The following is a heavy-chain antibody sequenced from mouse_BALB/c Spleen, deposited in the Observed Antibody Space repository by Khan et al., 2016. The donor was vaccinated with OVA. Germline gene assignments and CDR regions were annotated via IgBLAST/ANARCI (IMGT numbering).Heavy chain of an antibody. CDR3: ARRYYYGHWYFDS. V-gene: IGHV3-2*02. J-gene: IGHJ1*01. CDR2: ISYSGST. CDR1: GYSITSDYA. D-gene: IGHD1-1*01. Sequence: EVQLQESGPGLVKPSQSLSLTCTVTGYSITSDYAWNWIRQFPGNKLEWMGYISYSGSTNYNPSLKSRISITRDTSKNQFFVQLNSVTTEDTATYYCARRYYYGHWYFDSWGAGTTVTVSS.